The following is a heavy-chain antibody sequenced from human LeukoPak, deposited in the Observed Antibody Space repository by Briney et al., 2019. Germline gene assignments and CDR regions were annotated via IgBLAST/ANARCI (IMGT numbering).Heavy chain of an antibody. D-gene: IGHD3-10*01. CDR2: ISAYNGNT. V-gene: IGHV1-18*01. CDR3: ARDPGTYYYGSGSLLFDY. CDR1: GYTFTSYG. J-gene: IGHJ4*02. Sequence: ASGKVSCKASGYTFTSYGISWVRQAPGQGLEWMGWISAYNGNTNYAQKLQGRVTMTTVTSTSTAYMELRSLRSDDTAVYYCARDPGTYYYGSGSLLFDYWGQGTLVTVSS.